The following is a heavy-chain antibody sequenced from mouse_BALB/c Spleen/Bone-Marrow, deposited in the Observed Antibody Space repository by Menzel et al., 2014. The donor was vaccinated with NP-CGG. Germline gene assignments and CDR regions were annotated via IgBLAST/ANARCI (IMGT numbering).Heavy chain of an antibody. Sequence: EVMLVESGGGLVQPGGSLRLSCATSGFTFTDYSMTWVRQPPGKALEWLGFIRNKANGYTTEYSASVKGRFTISRDDSQSILSLQMNTLRAEDSATYYCARVLYYGYFDYWGQGTTLTVSS. J-gene: IGHJ2*01. CDR3: ARVLYYGYFDY. V-gene: IGHV7-3*02. D-gene: IGHD1-1*01. CDR2: IRNKANGYTT. CDR1: GFTFTDYS.